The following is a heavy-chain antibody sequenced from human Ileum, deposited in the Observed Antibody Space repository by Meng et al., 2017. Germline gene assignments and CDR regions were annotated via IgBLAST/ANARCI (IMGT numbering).Heavy chain of an antibody. CDR3: GRDKGTFYIDT. CDR1: GLIFMRSG. Sequence: VRRVVFGGRAVHPGTSLRLSCAASGLIFMRSGMHWVRQAPGKGLEGVAFIWSDGNKQYYADSVRGRFTISRDNSKNTVYLQMSSLRDDDTAVYYCGRDKGTFYIDTWGQGTLVTVSS. D-gene: IGHD3-10*01. J-gene: IGHJ4*02. CDR2: IWSDGNKQ. V-gene: IGHV3-33*07.